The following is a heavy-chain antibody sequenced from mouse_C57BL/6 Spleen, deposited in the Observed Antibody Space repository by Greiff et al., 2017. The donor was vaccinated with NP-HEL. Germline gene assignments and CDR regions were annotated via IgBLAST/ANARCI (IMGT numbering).Heavy chain of an antibody. V-gene: IGHV1-42*01. CDR1: GYSFTGYY. D-gene: IGHD2-4*01. Sequence: EVQLQQSGPELVKPGASVKISCKASGYSFTGYYMNWVKQSPEKSLEWIGEINPSTGGTTYNQKFKAKATLTVDKSSSTAYMQLKSLTSEDSAVYYCARIYYDYDGENYAMDYWGQGTSVTVSS. CDR2: INPSTGGT. J-gene: IGHJ4*01. CDR3: ARIYYDYDGENYAMDY.